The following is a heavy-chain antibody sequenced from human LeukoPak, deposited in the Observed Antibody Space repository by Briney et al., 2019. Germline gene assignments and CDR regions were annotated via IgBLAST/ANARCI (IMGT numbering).Heavy chain of an antibody. CDR3: ARVVSDSDY. J-gene: IGHJ4*02. CDR1: GGSISSGSYY. CDR2: INHSGST. D-gene: IGHD3-3*02. Sequence: SETLSLTCTVSGGSISSGSYYWSWIRQPPGKGLEWIGEINHSGSTNYNPSLKSRVTISVDTSKNQFSLKLSSVTAADTAVYYCARVVSDSDYWGQGTLVTVSS. V-gene: IGHV4-39*07.